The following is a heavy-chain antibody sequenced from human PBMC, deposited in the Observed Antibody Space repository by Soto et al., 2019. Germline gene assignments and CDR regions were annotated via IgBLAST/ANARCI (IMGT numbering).Heavy chain of an antibody. J-gene: IGHJ4*02. Sequence: EVQLVESGGGLVKPGGSLRLSCAASGFTFSSYSMNWVRQAPGKGLEWVSSISSSSSYIYYADSVKGRFTISRDNAKNSLYLQMNSLRAEDTAVYYCARSPMNYYGSGSYDYWGQGTLVTVSS. D-gene: IGHD3-10*01. V-gene: IGHV3-21*01. CDR1: GFTFSSYS. CDR3: ARSPMNYYGSGSYDY. CDR2: ISSSSSYI.